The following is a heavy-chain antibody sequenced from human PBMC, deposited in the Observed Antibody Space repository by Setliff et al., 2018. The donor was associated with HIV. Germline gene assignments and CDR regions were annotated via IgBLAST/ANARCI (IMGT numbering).Heavy chain of an antibody. Sequence: PSETLSLTCTVSGGSISSSSYYWGWIRQPPGKGLEWIGSIYYSGSTYYNPSLKSRVTISVDTLKNQFSMKLSSVIAAGTAVYYCARDLNRGYSGYVYNWFDPWGQGTLVTVS. CDR1: GGSISSSSYY. V-gene: IGHV4-39*07. J-gene: IGHJ5*02. D-gene: IGHD5-12*01. CDR3: ARDLNRGYSGYVYNWFDP. CDR2: IYYSGST.